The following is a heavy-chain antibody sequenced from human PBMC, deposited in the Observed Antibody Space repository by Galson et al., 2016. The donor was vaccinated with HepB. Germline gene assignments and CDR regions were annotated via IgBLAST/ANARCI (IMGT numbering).Heavy chain of an antibody. V-gene: IGHV3-33*08. CDR2: MWFVGSNK. CDR3: ARGSDYVWGSLSYFDY. CDR1: GFTFNSYG. Sequence: SLRLSCAASGFTFNSYGMHWVRQAPGKGLEWVAVMWFVGSNKNYADSVKGRFTISRDNSKHTLYLQMNSMRAEDTAVYYCARGSDYVWGSLSYFDYWGQGTLVTVSS. D-gene: IGHD3-16*01. J-gene: IGHJ4*02.